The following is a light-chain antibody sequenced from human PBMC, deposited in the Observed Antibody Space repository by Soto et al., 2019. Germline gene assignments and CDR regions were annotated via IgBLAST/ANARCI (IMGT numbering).Light chain of an antibody. CDR2: GAS. CDR3: LQDYSYPYT. J-gene: IGKJ2*01. CDR1: QGIRND. Sequence: AIQMTQSPSSLSASVGDRVTITCRASQGIRNDLGWYQQKPGKAPKFLIYGASSLQSGVPSRFSGSGSGTDFTLTINSLQPEDCATYYCLQDYSYPYTFGQGTKLEIK. V-gene: IGKV1-6*01.